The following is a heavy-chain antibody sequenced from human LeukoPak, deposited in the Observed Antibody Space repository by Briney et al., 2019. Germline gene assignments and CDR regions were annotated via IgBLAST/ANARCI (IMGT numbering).Heavy chain of an antibody. J-gene: IGHJ4*02. V-gene: IGHV3-74*01. CDR1: GMTFSNHW. Sequence: GGSLRLSCAASGMTFSNHWMHWVRQAPGKGLVWVSLIKTDGRTTLYADSVKGRFTISRDNGKSTLYLQMNSLGAEDTAIYYCTTGPSYGYEWWGQGTVVTVSS. CDR3: TTGPSYGYEW. CDR2: IKTDGRTT. D-gene: IGHD3-16*01.